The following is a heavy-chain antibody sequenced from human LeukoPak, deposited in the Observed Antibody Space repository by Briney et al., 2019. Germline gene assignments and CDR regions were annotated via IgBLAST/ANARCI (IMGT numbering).Heavy chain of an antibody. J-gene: IGHJ4*02. V-gene: IGHV3-21*01. CDR1: GFTFSSYS. Sequence: GGSLRLSCAASGFTFSSYSMNWVRQAPGKGLGWVSSISSSSSYIYYADSVKGRFTISRDNAKNSLYLQMSSLRAEDTAVYYCARDLTGSSSSRTFWGQGTLVTVSS. CDR3: ARDLTGSSSSRTF. CDR2: ISSSSSYI. D-gene: IGHD6-13*01.